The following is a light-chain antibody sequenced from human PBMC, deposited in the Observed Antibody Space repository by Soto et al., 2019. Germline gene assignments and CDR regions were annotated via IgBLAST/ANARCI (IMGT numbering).Light chain of an antibody. CDR3: MQALQTPT. V-gene: IGKV2-28*01. CDR1: QSLLHSNGYNY. CDR2: VGS. J-gene: IGKJ1*01. Sequence: DIVMTQSPLSRPVTPGDPASISCRSSQSLLHSNGYNYLDWYLQKPGQSPQVLIYVGSNRASGVPGRFSGSGSGTDFTLKISRVEAEDVGVYYCMQALQTPTFGQGTKVDI.